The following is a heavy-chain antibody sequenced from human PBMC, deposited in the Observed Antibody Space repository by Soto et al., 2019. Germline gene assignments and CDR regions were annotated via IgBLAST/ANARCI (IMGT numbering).Heavy chain of an antibody. J-gene: IGHJ4*02. D-gene: IGHD3-3*01. V-gene: IGHV3-23*01. CDR1: GFTFSSYV. CDR2: ISGSGVST. Sequence: PGGSLRLSCAASGFTFSSYVMTWVRQAPGKGLEWVSSISGSGVSTHYADSVKGRFTISRDNSKNTLYLQMNSPRAEDTAVYYCAKVSSYDFWSGYKNWGQGTLVTVSS. CDR3: AKVSSYDFWSGYKN.